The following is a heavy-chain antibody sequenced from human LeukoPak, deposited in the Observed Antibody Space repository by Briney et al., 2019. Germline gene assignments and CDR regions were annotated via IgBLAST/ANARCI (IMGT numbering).Heavy chain of an antibody. CDR2: IIPIFGTA. D-gene: IGHD5-12*01. CDR3: ARGEVATMTYYYYYMDV. Sequence: SVKVSCKASGGTFSSYAIRWVRQAPGQGLEWMGGIIPIFGTANYAQKFQGRVTITTDESTSTAYMELSSLRSEDTAVYYCARGEVATMTYYYYYMDVWGKGTTVTVSS. J-gene: IGHJ6*03. V-gene: IGHV1-69*05. CDR1: GGTFSSYA.